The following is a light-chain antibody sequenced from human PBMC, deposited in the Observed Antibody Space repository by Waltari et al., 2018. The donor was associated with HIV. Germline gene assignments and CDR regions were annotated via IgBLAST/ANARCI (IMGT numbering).Light chain of an antibody. CDR2: GNN. CDR1: KSNIGAGYA. CDR3: QSWDDSLSGYV. Sequence: QSVLTQPPSLSGAPGQRATISCTGSKSNIGAGYAVNWYQQLPGTAPKLLIYGNNSRPSGVPERFSGAKSDTSASLAITGLQAEDEADYYCQSWDDSLSGYVFGTGSKVTVL. V-gene: IGLV1-40*01. J-gene: IGLJ1*01.